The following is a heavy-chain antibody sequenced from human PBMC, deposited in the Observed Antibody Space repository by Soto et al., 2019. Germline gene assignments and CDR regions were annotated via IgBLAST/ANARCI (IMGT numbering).Heavy chain of an antibody. CDR3: ARAVHTMIQGVRFRVDQ. Sequence: QVQLVQSGAEMKKPGASVKVSCESSGYTFPAYYIHWVRQAPGHGLEWMGWINPNGGGTKYAQKFQGRVTMTRDTSINTAYMELTRRTSDDTAVYYCARAVHTMIQGVRFRVDQWGQGTLVTVSS. CDR1: GYTFPAYY. CDR2: INPNGGGT. V-gene: IGHV1-2*02. D-gene: IGHD3-10*01. J-gene: IGHJ4*02.